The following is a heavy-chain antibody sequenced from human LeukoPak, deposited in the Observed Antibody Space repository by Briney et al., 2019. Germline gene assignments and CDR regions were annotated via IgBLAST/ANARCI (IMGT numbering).Heavy chain of an antibody. J-gene: IGHJ6*03. Sequence: SETLSLTCTVSGGSISSYYWSWIRQPAGKGLEWIGRIYTSGSTNYNPSLKSRVTMSVDTSKNQFSLKLSSVTAADTAVYYCARDRREWQEARGAVGEYYYYYYMDVWGKGTTVTISS. CDR1: GGSISSYY. V-gene: IGHV4-4*07. CDR2: IYTSGST. CDR3: ARDRREWQEARGAVGEYYYYYYMDV. D-gene: IGHD3-3*01.